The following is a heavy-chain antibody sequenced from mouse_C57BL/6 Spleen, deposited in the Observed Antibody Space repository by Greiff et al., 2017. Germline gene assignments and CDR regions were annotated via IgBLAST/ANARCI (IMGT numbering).Heavy chain of an antibody. D-gene: IGHD2-5*01. CDR1: GFTFSSYA. V-gene: IGHV5-4*03. J-gene: IGHJ4*01. Sequence: DVKLQESGGGLVKPGGSLKLSCAASGFTFSSYAMSWVRQTPEKRLEWVATISDGGSYTYYPDNVKGRFTISRDNAKNNLYLQMSHLKSEDTAMYYCARPYSNYLDYWGQGTSVTVSS. CDR2: ISDGGSYT. CDR3: ARPYSNYLDY.